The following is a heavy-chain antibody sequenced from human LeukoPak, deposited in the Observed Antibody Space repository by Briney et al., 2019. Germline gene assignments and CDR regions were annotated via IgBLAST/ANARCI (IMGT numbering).Heavy chain of an antibody. V-gene: IGHV3-23*01. CDR2: IRSTGDST. Sequence: HSGGSLRLSCAASGFTFSSYAITWVRQAPGKGLEWVSSIRSTGDSTFYADSVEGRFTISRDNSKNTVYLLMNSLRTEDTAVYYCGRSRRINASLYYYMDVWGKGTTVTVSS. J-gene: IGHJ6*03. CDR3: GRSRRINASLYYYMDV. D-gene: IGHD2-15*01. CDR1: GFTFSSYA.